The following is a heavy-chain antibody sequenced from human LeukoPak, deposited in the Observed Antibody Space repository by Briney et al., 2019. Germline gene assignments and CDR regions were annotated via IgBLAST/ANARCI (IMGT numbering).Heavy chain of an antibody. CDR3: AREGYYYGSGSYLDY. D-gene: IGHD3-10*01. CDR1: GFTFSSYS. CDR2: ISSSSSTI. J-gene: IGHJ4*02. V-gene: IGHV3-48*01. Sequence: PGGSLRLSCAASGFTFSSYSMNWVRQAPGKGLEWVSYISSSSSTIYYADSVKGRFTISRDNAKNSLYLQMNSLRAEDTAVYSCAREGYYYGSGSYLDYWGQGTLVTVSS.